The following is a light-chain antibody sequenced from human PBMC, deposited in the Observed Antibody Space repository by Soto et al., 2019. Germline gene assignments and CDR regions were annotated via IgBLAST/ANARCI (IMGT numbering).Light chain of an antibody. CDR2: GAS. J-gene: IGKJ4*01. CDR1: QSVSSSF. V-gene: IGKV3-20*01. CDR3: QQYGSSPLT. Sequence: EIVLTQSPGTLSLSPGERATLSCRASQSVSSSFLAWNQQKPGQAPRLLIYGASSRATGIPDRFSGSGSGTDFTLTIIRLEPEAVAVYYCQQYGSSPLTFGVGTKVEIK.